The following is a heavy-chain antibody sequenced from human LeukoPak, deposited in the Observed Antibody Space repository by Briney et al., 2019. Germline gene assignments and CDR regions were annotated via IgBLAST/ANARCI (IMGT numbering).Heavy chain of an antibody. CDR2: IYYSGST. V-gene: IGHV4-59*08. Sequence: SETLSLTCTVSGGSISSYYWSWIRQPPGKGLEWIGYIYYSGSTNYNPSLKSRVTISVDTSKNQFSLKLSSVTAADTAVYYCARLYNWFDPWGQGTLVTVSS. CDR3: ARLYNWFDP. CDR1: GGSISSYY. J-gene: IGHJ5*02.